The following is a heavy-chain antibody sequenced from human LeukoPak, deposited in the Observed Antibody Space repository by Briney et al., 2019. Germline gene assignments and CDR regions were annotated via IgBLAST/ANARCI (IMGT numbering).Heavy chain of an antibody. D-gene: IGHD3-22*01. J-gene: IGHJ5*02. CDR2: IGIDSGNT. V-gene: IGHV3-48*01. CDR3: ARGQYYYDSSGYYP. Sequence: GGSLRLSCAASGFTFSDYSMNWVRQAPGKGLEWISYIGIDSGNTNYADSVKGRFTISGDKAKNSLYLQMNSLRAEDTAVYYCARGQYYYDSSGYYPWGQGTLVTVSS. CDR1: GFTFSDYS.